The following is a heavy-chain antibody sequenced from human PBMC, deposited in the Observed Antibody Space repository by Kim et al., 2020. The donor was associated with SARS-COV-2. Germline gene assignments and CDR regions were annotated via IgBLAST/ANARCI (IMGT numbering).Heavy chain of an antibody. D-gene: IGHD3-10*01. Sequence: SETLSLTCTVSGGSITNSNYYWVWIRQPPGKGLEWIGSIHSSGSSYSNPSLQSRVTMSGDTSKNQFSLSLSSVTSADTAVYYSARQARAFGSGTYYNEDYWGQGILVTVSS. CDR3: ARQARAFGSGTYYNEDY. CDR2: IHSSGSS. V-gene: IGHV4-39*01. J-gene: IGHJ4*01. CDR1: GGSITNSNYY.